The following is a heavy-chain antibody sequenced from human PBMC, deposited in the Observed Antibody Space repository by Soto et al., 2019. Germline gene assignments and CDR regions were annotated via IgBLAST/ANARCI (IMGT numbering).Heavy chain of an antibody. D-gene: IGHD6-13*01. J-gene: IGHJ5*02. V-gene: IGHV4-34*01. CDR3: GRGYRIAAAARGRGGFAP. CDR2: INHSGST. CDR1: GGSFSGYY. Sequence: SETLSLTSAVYGGSFSGYYWGWIRQPPGKGLEWIGEINHSGSTNYNPSLKSRVTISVYTSKNQFSLKLSSVTAADTAVYYCGRGYRIAAAARGRGGFAPWGQVTLATV.